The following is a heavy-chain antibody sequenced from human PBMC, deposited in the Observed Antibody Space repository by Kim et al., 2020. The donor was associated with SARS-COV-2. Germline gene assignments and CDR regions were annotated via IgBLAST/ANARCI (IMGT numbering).Heavy chain of an antibody. CDR3: ARWGSRSYLAWFDP. J-gene: IGHJ5*02. V-gene: IGHV3-11*06. D-gene: IGHD3-10*01. Sequence: ADSVKGRFTIARDNAKNSLYLKMNSLRAEDTAVYYCARWGSRSYLAWFDPWGQGTLVTVSS.